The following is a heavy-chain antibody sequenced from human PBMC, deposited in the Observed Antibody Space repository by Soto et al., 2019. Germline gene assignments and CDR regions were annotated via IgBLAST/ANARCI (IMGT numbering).Heavy chain of an antibody. CDR2: ISSSGSTI. V-gene: IGHV3-11*01. CDR1: GFTLSDYY. Sequence: GGSLRLSCAASGFTLSDYYMSWIRQAPGKGLEWVSYISSSGSTIYYADSVKGRFTISRDNAKNSLYLQMNSLRAEDTAVYYCARDSPKLELRGTNWFDPWGQGTLVTVS. CDR3: ARDSPKLELRGTNWFDP. J-gene: IGHJ5*02. D-gene: IGHD1-7*01.